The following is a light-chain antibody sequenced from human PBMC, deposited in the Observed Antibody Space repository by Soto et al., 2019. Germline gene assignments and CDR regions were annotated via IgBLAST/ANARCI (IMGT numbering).Light chain of an antibody. CDR3: GAWDSSLSAVV. V-gene: IGLV1-51*01. J-gene: IGLJ2*01. Sequence: QAVVTQPPSVSAAPGQKVTISCSGSSSNIGNNYVSWYQQLPGTAPKLLIYDNNKRPSGIPDRFSGSKSGTSATLGITGLQTGDEAEYYCGAWDSSLSAVVLGGGTKLTVL. CDR1: SSNIGNNY. CDR2: DNN.